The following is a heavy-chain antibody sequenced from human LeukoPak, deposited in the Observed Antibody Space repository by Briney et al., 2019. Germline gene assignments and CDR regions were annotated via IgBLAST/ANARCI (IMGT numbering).Heavy chain of an antibody. CDR1: GYTFTGYY. V-gene: IGHV1-2*02. CDR3: ARDPQIMITFGGVIAPSYYFDY. Sequence: ASVKVSCKASGYTFTGYYIHWVRQAPGQGLEWMGWINPNSGGTNYAQKFQGRVTMTRDTSISTAYMELSRLRSDDTAVYYCARDPQIMITFGGVIAPSYYFDYWGQGTLVTVSS. CDR2: INPNSGGT. D-gene: IGHD3-16*02. J-gene: IGHJ4*02.